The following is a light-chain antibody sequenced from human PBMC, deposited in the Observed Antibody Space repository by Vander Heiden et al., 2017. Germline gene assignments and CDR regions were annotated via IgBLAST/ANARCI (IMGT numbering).Light chain of an antibody. CDR1: KSLLHINGYNY. CDR2: QGS. CDR3: MQDLHTPT. Sequence: IVMITSSLSLSVTSGEPASITCSCSKSLLHINGYNYQDWHLQKPGQSPQLLIFQGSNRASGVPDRCSGSGSGTDFTLRISRVDVEDVGVYYCMQDLHTPTFGQGTRLEIK. J-gene: IGKJ2*01. V-gene: IGKV2-28*01.